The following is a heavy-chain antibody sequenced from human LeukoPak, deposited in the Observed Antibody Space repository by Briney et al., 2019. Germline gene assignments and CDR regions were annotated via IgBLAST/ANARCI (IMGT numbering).Heavy chain of an antibody. CDR2: ISSSGNTV. V-gene: IGHV3-11*01. CDR3: AREERVYCSGDSCLFRPFDY. Sequence: GGSLRLSCAASGFTFSDYYMSWIRQAPGKGLEWVSYISSSGNTVYYADSVKGRFTISRDDAKNSLYLQMNSLGAEDTAVYYCAREERVYCSGDSCLFRPFDYWGQGTLVTVSS. J-gene: IGHJ4*02. CDR1: GFTFSDYY. D-gene: IGHD2-15*01.